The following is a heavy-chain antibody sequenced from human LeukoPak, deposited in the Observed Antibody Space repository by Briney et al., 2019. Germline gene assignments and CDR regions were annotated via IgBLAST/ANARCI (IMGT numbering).Heavy chain of an antibody. J-gene: IGHJ6*02. V-gene: IGHV1-2*02. CDR2: INPNSGGT. Sequence: ASVKVSCKAFGYTFTGYYMHWVRQAPGQGLEWMGWINPNSGGTNYAQKFQGRVTMTRDTSISTAYMELSRLRSDDTAVYYCARVEYDSSGYYYYYYGMDVWGQGTTVTVSS. D-gene: IGHD3-22*01. CDR1: GYTFTGYY. CDR3: ARVEYDSSGYYYYYYGMDV.